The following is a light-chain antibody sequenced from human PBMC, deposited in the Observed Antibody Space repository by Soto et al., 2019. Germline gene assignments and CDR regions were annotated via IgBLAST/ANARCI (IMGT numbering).Light chain of an antibody. CDR2: RNN. J-gene: IGLJ2*01. V-gene: IGLV1-47*01. CDR3: AAWDDSLL. Sequence: QSVPTQPPSASGTPGQRVTISCSGSSSNIGSNYVYWYQQLPGTAPKLLIYRNNQRPSGVPDRFSGSKSGTSASLAISGLRSEDEADYYCAAWDDSLLFGGGTKLTVL. CDR1: SSNIGSNY.